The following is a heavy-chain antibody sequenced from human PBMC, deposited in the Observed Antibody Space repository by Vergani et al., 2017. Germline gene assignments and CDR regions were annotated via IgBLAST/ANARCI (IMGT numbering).Heavy chain of an antibody. V-gene: IGHV1-2*04. J-gene: IGHJ3*02. CDR2: INPNSGGT. CDR1: GYTFTGYY. D-gene: IGHD7-27*01. CDR3: TRDQRWLTGDPGAFDI. Sequence: QVQLVQSGAEVKKPGASVKVSCKASGYTFTGYYMHWVRQAPGQGLEWMGWINPNSGGTNYAQKFQGWVTMTRDTSISTAYMELSRLRSDDTAVYYCTRDQRWLTGDPGAFDIWGQGTMVTVSS.